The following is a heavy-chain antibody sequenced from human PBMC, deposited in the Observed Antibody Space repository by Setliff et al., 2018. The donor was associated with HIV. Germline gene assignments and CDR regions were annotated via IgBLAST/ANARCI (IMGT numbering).Heavy chain of an antibody. CDR1: GGSIIINDYY. CDR3: VRSGYSGHFDV. D-gene: IGHD5-12*01. J-gene: IGHJ3*01. Sequence: PSETLSLTCTVSGGSIIINDYYWGWIRQSPGKGLEWIGSIVYSGTTYYNVSLESRVTISVDTSKNQFSLKLSSVTAADTAVYYCVRSGYSGHFDVWGQGTMVTVSS. V-gene: IGHV4-39*01. CDR2: IVYSGTT.